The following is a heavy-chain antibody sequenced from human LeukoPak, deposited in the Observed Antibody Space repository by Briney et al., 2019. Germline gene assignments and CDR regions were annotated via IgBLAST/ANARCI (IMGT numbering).Heavy chain of an antibody. CDR2: IIPILGIA. CDR3: ASPDYYDSSGYYLTEAYYYYGMDV. Sequence: SVKVSCKASGGTFSSYAISWVRQAPGQGLEWMGRIIPILGIANYAQKFQGRVTITADKSTSTAYMEPSSLRSEDTAVYYCASPDYYDSSGYYLTEAYYYYGMDVWGQGTTVTVSS. J-gene: IGHJ6*02. D-gene: IGHD3-22*01. V-gene: IGHV1-69*04. CDR1: GGTFSSYA.